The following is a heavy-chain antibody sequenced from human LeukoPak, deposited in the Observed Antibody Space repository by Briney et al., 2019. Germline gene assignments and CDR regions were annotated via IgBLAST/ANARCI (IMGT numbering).Heavy chain of an antibody. CDR1: GGSITSSSYY. J-gene: IGHJ6*03. Sequence: SETLSLTCTVSGGSITSSSYYWGWIRQPPGKGLQWIGSIYYSGSTYYNPSLKSRVTISVDTSKIQFSLKLSSVTAADTAVYYCARGSPSSWYGSYYYYYYMDVWGKGTTVTISS. D-gene: IGHD6-13*01. V-gene: IGHV4-39*07. CDR2: IYYSGST. CDR3: ARGSPSSWYGSYYYYYYMDV.